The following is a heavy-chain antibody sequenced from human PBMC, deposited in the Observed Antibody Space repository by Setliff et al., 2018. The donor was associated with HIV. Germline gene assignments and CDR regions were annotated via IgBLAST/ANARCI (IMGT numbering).Heavy chain of an antibody. Sequence: GASVKVSCKASGYTFTSYAVNWVRQAPGQGLEWVGWIHTNTGDPTYAQGFTGRFVFSFDTSVSTAYPQISGLKAEDTAVYYCATRGEQLYFYGMDVWGQGTTVTVSS. CDR2: IHTNTGDP. CDR3: ATRGEQLYFYGMDV. V-gene: IGHV7-4-1*02. CDR1: GYTFTSYA. D-gene: IGHD1-26*01. J-gene: IGHJ6*02.